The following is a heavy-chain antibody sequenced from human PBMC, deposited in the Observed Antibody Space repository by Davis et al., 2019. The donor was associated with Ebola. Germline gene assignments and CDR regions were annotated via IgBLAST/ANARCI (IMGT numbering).Heavy chain of an antibody. CDR1: AGTFSSYA. V-gene: IGHV1-18*01. J-gene: IGHJ4*02. CDR3: ARDDGLLRPFDY. CDR2: ISAYNGNT. D-gene: IGHD2-15*01. Sequence: ASVKVSCKASAGTFSSYAISWVRQAPGQGLEWMGWISAYNGNTNYAQKLQGRVTMTTDTSTSTAYMELRSLRSDDTAVYYCARDDGLLRPFDYWGQGTLVTVSS.